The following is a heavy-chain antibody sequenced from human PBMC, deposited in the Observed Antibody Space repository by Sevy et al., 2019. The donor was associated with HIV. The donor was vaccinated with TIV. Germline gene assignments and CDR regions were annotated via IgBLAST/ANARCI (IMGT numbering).Heavy chain of an antibody. J-gene: IGHJ4*02. CDR1: GYTFTGYY. CDR2: INPNRGGT. CDR3: VRDMELVDEGTQEFYY. Sequence: ASVKVSCKASGYTFTGYYMHWVRQAPGQGLEWMGWINPNRGGTNYAQKFQGRVTMTRDTSISTAYMELSRLRSDDTALYYCVRDMELVDEGTQEFYYWGQGTLVTVSS. V-gene: IGHV1-2*02. D-gene: IGHD1-7*01.